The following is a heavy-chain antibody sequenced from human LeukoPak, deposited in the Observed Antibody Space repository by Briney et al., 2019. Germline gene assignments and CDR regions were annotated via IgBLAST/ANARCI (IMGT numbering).Heavy chain of an antibody. Sequence: ETLSLTCTVSGGSISGSGYYWGWIRQAPGKGLEWVSVLYSDGNTKYADSVQGRFTISRDNSKNTLYLEMNSLSPDDTAVYYCARGVEPLAANTLAYWGQGTLVTVSS. D-gene: IGHD1-14*01. CDR1: GGSISGSGYY. CDR3: ARGVEPLAANTLAY. V-gene: IGHV3-53*01. J-gene: IGHJ4*02. CDR2: LYSDGNT.